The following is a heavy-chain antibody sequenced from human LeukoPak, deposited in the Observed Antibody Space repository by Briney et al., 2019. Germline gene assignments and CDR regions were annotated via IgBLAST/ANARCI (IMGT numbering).Heavy chain of an antibody. J-gene: IGHJ4*02. CDR2: IWNDGNDK. CDR3: ARDNSGGFSFVDY. Sequence: PGGSLSLSCEASGFTFSSYGMHWVRQAPGKGLERVAGIWNDGNDKYYADSVKGRFIISRDNSKNTLYLQMNSLRAEDTAVYYCARDNSGGFSFVDYWGQGTLVTVSS. CDR1: GFTFSSYG. D-gene: IGHD3-10*01. V-gene: IGHV3-33*01.